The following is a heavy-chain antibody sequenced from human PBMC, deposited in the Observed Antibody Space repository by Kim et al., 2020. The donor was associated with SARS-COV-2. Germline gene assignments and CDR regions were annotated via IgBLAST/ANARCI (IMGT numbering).Heavy chain of an antibody. CDR3: AKNYYGSGSYYSTAFDY. J-gene: IGHJ4*01. CDR1: GFTFSSYA. V-gene: IGHV3-30*04. Sequence: GGSLRLSCAASGFTFSSYAMHWVRQAPGKGLEWVAVISYDGSNKYYADSVKGRFTISRDNSKNTLYLQMNSLRAEDTAVYYCAKNYYGSGSYYSTAFDY. D-gene: IGHD3-10*01. CDR2: ISYDGSNK.